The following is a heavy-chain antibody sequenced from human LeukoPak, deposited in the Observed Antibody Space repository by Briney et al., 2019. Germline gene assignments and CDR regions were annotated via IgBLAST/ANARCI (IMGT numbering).Heavy chain of an antibody. V-gene: IGHV4-34*01. CDR1: GDSISNYY. D-gene: IGHD3-10*01. CDR2: INHSGST. Sequence: SETLSLTCAVSGDSISNYYWSWIRQPPGKGLEWIGEINHSGSTNYNPSLKSRVTISVDTSKNQFSLKLSSVTAADTAVYYCARGYYYGSGSYSSYYYYYMDVWGKGTTVTVSS. J-gene: IGHJ6*03. CDR3: ARGYYYGSGSYSSYYYYYMDV.